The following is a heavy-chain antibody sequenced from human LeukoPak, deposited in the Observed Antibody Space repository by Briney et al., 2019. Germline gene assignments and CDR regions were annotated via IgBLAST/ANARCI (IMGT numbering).Heavy chain of an antibody. CDR1: GFIFSSYA. V-gene: IGHV3-30*04. J-gene: IGHJ4*02. CDR2: ISYDGGNT. CDR3: ARGRYSGYDSGYFDY. D-gene: IGHD5-12*01. Sequence: GRSLRLSCGASGFIFSSYALHWVRQAPGKGLEWVAAISYDGGNTYYADSVKGRFTISRDNSKNTLYLQMESLRAEDTAVYYCARGRYSGYDSGYFDYWGQGTLVTVSS.